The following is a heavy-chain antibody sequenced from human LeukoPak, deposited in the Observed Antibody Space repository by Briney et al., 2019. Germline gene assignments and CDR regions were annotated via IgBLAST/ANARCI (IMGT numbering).Heavy chain of an antibody. Sequence: PGGSLRLSCAASGFTVSSNYMSWVRQAPGKGLEWVSVIYSGGSTYYADSVKGRFTISRDNSKNTLYLQMNSLRAEDTAVYYCIVSGWCKEGDYFDYWGQGTLVTVSS. V-gene: IGHV3-66*01. CDR2: IYSGGST. CDR3: IVSGWCKEGDYFDY. CDR1: GFTVSSNY. D-gene: IGHD6-19*01. J-gene: IGHJ4*02.